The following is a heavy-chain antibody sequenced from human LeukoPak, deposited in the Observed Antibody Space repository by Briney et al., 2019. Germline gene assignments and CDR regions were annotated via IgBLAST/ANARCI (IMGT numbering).Heavy chain of an antibody. D-gene: IGHD4-23*01. CDR2: IRSRGGTI. Sequence: GGSLRLSCAASGFMFSSYEMNWVRQAPGKGLEWVSYIRSRGGTIYYADSVKGRSTISRDNAKNSLYLQMNSLRAEDTAVYYCARDFGRWFLDYWGQGTLVTVSS. V-gene: IGHV3-48*03. CDR3: ARDFGRWFLDY. CDR1: GFMFSSYE. J-gene: IGHJ4*02.